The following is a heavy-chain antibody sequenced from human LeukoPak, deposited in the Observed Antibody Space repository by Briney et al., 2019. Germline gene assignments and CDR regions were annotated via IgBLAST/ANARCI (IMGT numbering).Heavy chain of an antibody. CDR3: AKYYYGSGSYYKGLDY. CDR2: ISGSGGST. J-gene: IGHJ4*02. Sequence: PGGSLRLSCAASGFTFSSYGMHWVRQAPGKGLEWVSVISGSGGSTYHADSVKGRFTISRDNSENTLYLQMNSLRAEDTAVYYCAKYYYGSGSYYKGLDYWGQGTLVTVSS. D-gene: IGHD3-10*01. CDR1: GFTFSSYG. V-gene: IGHV3-23*01.